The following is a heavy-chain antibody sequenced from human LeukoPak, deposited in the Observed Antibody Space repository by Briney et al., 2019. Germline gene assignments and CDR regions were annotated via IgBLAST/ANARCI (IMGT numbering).Heavy chain of an antibody. CDR3: ARVHLDDLNAFDI. D-gene: IGHD1-1*01. CDR1: GGSISSGDYY. Sequence: SQTLSLTCTVSGGSISSGDYYWSGIRQPPGKGLEWMGYIYYSGSTYYNPSLKSRVTISVDTSKNQFSLKLSSVTAADTAVYYCARVHLDDLNAFDIWGQGTMVTVSS. J-gene: IGHJ3*02. V-gene: IGHV4-30-4*01. CDR2: IYYSGST.